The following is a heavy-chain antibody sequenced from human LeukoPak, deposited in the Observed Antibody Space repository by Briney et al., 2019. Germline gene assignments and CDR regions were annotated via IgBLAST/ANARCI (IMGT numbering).Heavy chain of an antibody. CDR3: AKSTGYSTTGRDFDS. CDR1: GFTFVSYA. CDR2: ISGGGATT. J-gene: IGHJ4*02. V-gene: IGHV3-23*01. Sequence: GGSLRLSCAASGFTFVSYAMSWVRQAPGKGLEWVSDISGGGATTFYADSVKGRFTISRDNSKNTLYLQLSSLRAEDTAVYYCAKSTGYSTTGRDFDSWGRGTLVTVSS. D-gene: IGHD6-13*01.